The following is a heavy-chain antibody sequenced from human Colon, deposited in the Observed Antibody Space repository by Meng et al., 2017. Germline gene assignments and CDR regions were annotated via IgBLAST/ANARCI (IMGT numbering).Heavy chain of an antibody. D-gene: IGHD2-15*01. J-gene: IGHJ4*02. CDR3: SSLLTLDY. Sequence: QVPLQQLGPGLFKPSGTLTLTCAINAGPFSGYYWSWIRQAPGKGLEWIGEINHSGDTHYNPSLKSRVSMSFDTSKKQFSLHLSSVTAADTAVYYCSSLLTLDYWGPGTLVTVSS. V-gene: IGHV4-34*02. CDR2: INHSGDT. CDR1: AGPFSGYY.